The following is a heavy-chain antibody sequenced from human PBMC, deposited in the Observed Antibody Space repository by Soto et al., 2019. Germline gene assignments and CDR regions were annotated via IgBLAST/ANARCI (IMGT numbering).Heavy chain of an antibody. Sequence: SETLSLTCTISGGSISGYYSTWIRQSPGKGLEYIGYIYSGNTNYNPSLNSRVTISVDRSKNQFSLKLSSVTAADTAVYYCARDHLGAYHAFDIWGQGTMVTVSS. J-gene: IGHJ3*02. V-gene: IGHV4-59*12. CDR1: GGSISGYY. D-gene: IGHD7-27*01. CDR3: ARDHLGAYHAFDI. CDR2: IYSGNT.